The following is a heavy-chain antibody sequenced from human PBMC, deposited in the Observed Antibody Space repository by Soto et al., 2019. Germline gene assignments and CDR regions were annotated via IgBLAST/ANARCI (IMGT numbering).Heavy chain of an antibody. CDR3: ARDGRYCSGGSCDRRRYNWFDP. CDR1: GFTFSSYS. J-gene: IGHJ5*02. CDR2: ISSISSTI. V-gene: IGHV3-48*01. Sequence: EVQLVESGGGLLQPGGSLRLSCAASGFTFSSYSMYWVRQGPGKGLAWVSYISSISSTIYYADSVKGRFTISRDNAKNSLYMQMNGLRAEDTAVYYCARDGRYCSGGSCDRRRYNWFDPWGQGTLVTVSS. D-gene: IGHD2-15*01.